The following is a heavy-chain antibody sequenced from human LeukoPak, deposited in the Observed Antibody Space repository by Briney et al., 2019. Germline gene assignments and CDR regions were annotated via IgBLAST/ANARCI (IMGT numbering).Heavy chain of an antibody. Sequence: GDPVKIPWRGLGYRFSSSCVLWVPHMPGKGLEGMGIIYPGDSDTRYSPSFQGQVTISADKSINTAYLQWSSLKASDTAMYYCARLEQLWLGQYWGQGTLVTVSS. J-gene: IGHJ4*02. V-gene: IGHV5-51*01. CDR2: IYPGDSDT. CDR3: ARLEQLWLGQY. D-gene: IGHD5-18*01. CDR1: GYRFSSSC.